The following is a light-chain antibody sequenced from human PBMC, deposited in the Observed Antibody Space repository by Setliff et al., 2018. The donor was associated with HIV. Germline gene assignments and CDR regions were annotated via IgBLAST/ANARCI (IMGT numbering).Light chain of an antibody. CDR1: SYDY. Sequence: QSVLTQPRSVSGSPGQSVTISCTGTSYDYVSWYQQYPGKAPKLMIFEVHKRPSGVPDRFSGSKFGNTASLTISGLQAEDEAEYYCCSYAGTNTFMVFGTGTKVTVL. CDR3: CSYAGTNTFMV. V-gene: IGLV2-11*01. CDR2: EVH. J-gene: IGLJ1*01.